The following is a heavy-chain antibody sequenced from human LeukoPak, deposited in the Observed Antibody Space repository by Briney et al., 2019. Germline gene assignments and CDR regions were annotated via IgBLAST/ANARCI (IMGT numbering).Heavy chain of an antibody. CDR1: GYTFTNYG. J-gene: IGHJ6*02. CDR2: ISTYNGNT. CDR3: ASTNPLRFLASAAVPYYYGMDV. Sequence: ASVKVSCKASGYTFTNYGINWVRQAPGQGLEWMGWISTYNGNTSYAQKLQGRVTMTTDTSTSTAYMELRSLRSDDTAVYYCASTNPLRFLASAAVPYYYGMDVWGQGTTVTVFS. D-gene: IGHD3-3*01. V-gene: IGHV1-18*01.